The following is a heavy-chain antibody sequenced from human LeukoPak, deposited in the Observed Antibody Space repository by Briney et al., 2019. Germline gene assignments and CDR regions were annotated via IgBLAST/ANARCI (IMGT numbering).Heavy chain of an antibody. J-gene: IGHJ4*02. Sequence: ASVKVSCKASGYTFTSYGINWVRQAPGQGLEWMGWISAYNGNTNYAQELQGRVTMTTDTSTSTAYMELRSLRSDDTAVYYCARVSLRALLTYYDFWSGLRYRHFDYWGQGTLVTVSS. CDR2: ISAYNGNT. D-gene: IGHD3-3*01. CDR1: GYTFTSYG. V-gene: IGHV1-18*01. CDR3: ARVSLRALLTYYDFWSGLRYRHFDY.